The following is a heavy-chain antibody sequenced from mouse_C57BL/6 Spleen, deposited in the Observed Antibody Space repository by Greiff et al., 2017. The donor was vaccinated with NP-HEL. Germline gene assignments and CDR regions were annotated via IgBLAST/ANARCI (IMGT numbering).Heavy chain of an antibody. CDR1: GYTFTSYG. CDR2: IYIGNGYT. CDR3: ARSSADYYGYDKAWFAY. J-gene: IGHJ3*01. V-gene: IGHV1-58*01. D-gene: IGHD2-14*01. Sequence: EVQLVESGAELVRPGSSVKMSCKTSGYTFTSYGINWVKQRPGQGLEWIGYIYIGNGYTEYNEKFKGKATLTSDTSSSTAYMQLSSLTSEDSAIYFCARSSADYYGYDKAWFAYWGQGTLVTVSA.